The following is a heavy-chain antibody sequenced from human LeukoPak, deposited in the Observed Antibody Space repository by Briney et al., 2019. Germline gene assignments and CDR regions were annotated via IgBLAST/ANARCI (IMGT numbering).Heavy chain of an antibody. D-gene: IGHD3-3*01. CDR3: AKDGPSIFGVVIRTQYYFDY. V-gene: IGHV3-23*01. CDR2: ISGSGGST. J-gene: IGHJ4*02. CDR1: GFTFSSYA. Sequence: GGSLRLPCAASGFTFSSYAMSWVRQAPGKGLEWVSAISGSGGSTYYADSVKGRFTISRDNSKNTLYLQMNSLRAEDTAVYYCAKDGPSIFGVVIRTQYYFDYWGQGTLVTVSS.